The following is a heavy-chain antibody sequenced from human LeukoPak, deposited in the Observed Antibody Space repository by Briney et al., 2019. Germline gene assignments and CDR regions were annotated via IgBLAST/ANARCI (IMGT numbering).Heavy chain of an antibody. CDR1: GGSISSSSYY. J-gene: IGHJ4*02. CDR3: ARRGPVASSYYFDY. Sequence: SETLSLTRTVSGGSISSSSYYWGWIRQPPGKGLEWIGSIYYSGDTYYNPSLKSRVTISVDTSKNQFSLKLSSVTAADTAVYYCARRGPVASSYYFDYWGQGTLVTVSS. CDR2: IYYSGDT. D-gene: IGHD2-2*01. V-gene: IGHV4-39*01.